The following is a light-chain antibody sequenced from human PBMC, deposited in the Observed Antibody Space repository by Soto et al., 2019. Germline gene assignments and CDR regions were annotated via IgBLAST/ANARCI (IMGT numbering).Light chain of an antibody. Sequence: QSVLTQPPSVSGAPGQRVTISCTGSSSNIGAGYDVHWYQQLPGTVPKLLIYGDSDRPSGVPDRFSGSKSGTSASLAITGLQAEDEADYYCQSYDSSLSGYVFETGTKVTVL. V-gene: IGLV1-40*01. CDR1: SSNIGAGYD. J-gene: IGLJ1*01. CDR2: GDS. CDR3: QSYDSSLSGYV.